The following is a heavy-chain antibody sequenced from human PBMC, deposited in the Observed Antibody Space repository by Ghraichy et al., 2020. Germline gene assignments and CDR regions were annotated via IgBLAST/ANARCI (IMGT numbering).Heavy chain of an antibody. J-gene: IGHJ4*02. CDR3: AKSTAVAGFYIDY. CDR2: ISSDGSYK. D-gene: IGHD6-19*01. Sequence: GGSLRLSCAASGFTFSGYGMHWVRQAPGQGLEWVAIISSDGSYKNSADSVKGRFAISRDNSKNTLSLQMDSLRAEDTAVYYCAKSTAVAGFYIDYWGRGTLVTVSS. V-gene: IGHV3-30*18. CDR1: GFTFSGYG.